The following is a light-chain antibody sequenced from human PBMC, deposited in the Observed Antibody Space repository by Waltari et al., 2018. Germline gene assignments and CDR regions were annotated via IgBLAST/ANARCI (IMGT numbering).Light chain of an antibody. Sequence: QSVLTQPPSASGTPGQRVTIPCSGSSSNIGSNTVNWYQQLPGTAPKLLVYSNSRRASGVPDRFSGSKSGTSASLAISGLQSGDEADYYCAAWDDSLNGPVFGGGTKLTVL. CDR2: SNS. CDR1: SSNIGSNT. CDR3: AAWDDSLNGPV. V-gene: IGLV1-44*01. J-gene: IGLJ3*02.